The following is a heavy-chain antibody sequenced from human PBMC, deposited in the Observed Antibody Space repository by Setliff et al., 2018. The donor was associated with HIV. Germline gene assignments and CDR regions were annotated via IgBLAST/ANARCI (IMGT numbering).Heavy chain of an antibody. CDR2: IIPVRGLA. D-gene: IGHD3-22*01. V-gene: IGHV1-69*10. J-gene: IGHJ5*01. Sequence: SVKVSCKASGGTFNTHAFSWVRQAPGQGLEWMGGIIPVRGLANYARNFQGRVTITADTSTNTAYLEVVSMRSEDTAIYYCARHYFDSNSYYRPPFDSWGQGTPVTVSS. CDR3: ARHYFDSNSYYRPPFDS. CDR1: GGTFNTHA.